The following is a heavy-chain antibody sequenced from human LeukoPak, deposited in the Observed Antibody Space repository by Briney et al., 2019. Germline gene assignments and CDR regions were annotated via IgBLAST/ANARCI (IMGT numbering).Heavy chain of an antibody. CDR1: GLSVSSTGMR. Sequence: SGPTLVNPTQPLTLTCTFSGLSVSSTGMRVSWIRQPPGKALEWLARIDWDDDKFYSTSLKTRLTISKDTSKNQVVLTMTNMDPVDTATYYCARMTHYYDSSGTDKAFDIWGQGTMVTVSS. CDR2: IDWDDDK. D-gene: IGHD3-22*01. CDR3: ARMTHYYDSSGTDKAFDI. V-gene: IGHV2-70*04. J-gene: IGHJ3*02.